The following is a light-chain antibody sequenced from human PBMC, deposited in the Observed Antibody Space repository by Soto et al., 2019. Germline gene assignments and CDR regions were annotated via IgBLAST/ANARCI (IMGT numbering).Light chain of an antibody. CDR2: EGT. Sequence: QSALTQPASVSGSPGQSITISCTGTSSDVGSYNLVSWYQRHPGKAPKLIISEGTKRPSGVSDRFSGSKSGNTASLTISGLQAEDEADYYCCSYAFSSTLAFGGGTKVTVI. V-gene: IGLV2-23*01. CDR3: CSYAFSSTLA. CDR1: SSDVGSYNL. J-gene: IGLJ3*02.